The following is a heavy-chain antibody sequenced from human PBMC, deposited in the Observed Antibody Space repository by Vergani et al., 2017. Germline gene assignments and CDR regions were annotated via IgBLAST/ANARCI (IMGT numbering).Heavy chain of an antibody. CDR1: GASIRSSNYY. CDR3: ARHSTVEWLVKLGWIDP. J-gene: IGHJ5*02. Sequence: QLQLQESGPGLVKPSATLSLTCSVSGASIRSSNYYCGWIRQPPGNGLEWIASIYYSGSTYYNPSLKSRVTISVDTSKNQFSLKLSSVTAADTAVYFCARHSTVEWLVKLGWIDPWGQGILVTVSS. V-gene: IGHV4-39*01. CDR2: IYYSGST. D-gene: IGHD6-19*01.